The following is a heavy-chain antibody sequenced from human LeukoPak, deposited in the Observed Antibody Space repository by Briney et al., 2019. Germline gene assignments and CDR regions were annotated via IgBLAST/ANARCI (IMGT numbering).Heavy chain of an antibody. Sequence: GGSLRLSCAASGFTLSGYAMSWVREAPGKGLEWVSAICGSGGSTYYADSVKGRFTISRDNSKNTLYLQMNSLRAEDTAVYYCAKESAYCGGDCYSLNDYWGQGTLVTVSS. CDR2: ICGSGGST. V-gene: IGHV3-23*01. J-gene: IGHJ4*02. CDR3: AKESAYCGGDCYSLNDY. CDR1: GFTLSGYA. D-gene: IGHD2-21*02.